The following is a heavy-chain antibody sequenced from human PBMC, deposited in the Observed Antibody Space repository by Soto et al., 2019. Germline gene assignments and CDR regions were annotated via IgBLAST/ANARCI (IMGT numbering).Heavy chain of an antibody. CDR1: GDSVSSNSAA. V-gene: IGHV6-1*01. CDR3: ARDEGPHDYGDYIAANWFDP. Sequence: PSQPLSLTCAISGDSVSSNSAAWNWIRQSPSRGLKWLGRTYYRSKWYNDYAVSVKSRITINPDTSKNQFSLQLNSVTPEDTAVYYCARDEGPHDYGDYIAANWFDPWGQGTLVTVS. CDR2: TYYRSKWYN. D-gene: IGHD4-17*01. J-gene: IGHJ5*02.